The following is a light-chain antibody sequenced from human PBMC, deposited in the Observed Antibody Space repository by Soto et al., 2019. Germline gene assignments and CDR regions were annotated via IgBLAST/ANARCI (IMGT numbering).Light chain of an antibody. CDR3: QQYDNWPQT. J-gene: IGKJ1*01. V-gene: IGKV3-15*01. CDR2: GAS. Sequence: EIVMTQSPATVSVSPGERATLSCRASQSFGTNLAWYQQTPGQAPRLLIYGASLRATGVPDRFSGSGSGTESTLTISSLRSEDFAVYYCQQYDNWPQTFGQGTKVDIK. CDR1: QSFGTN.